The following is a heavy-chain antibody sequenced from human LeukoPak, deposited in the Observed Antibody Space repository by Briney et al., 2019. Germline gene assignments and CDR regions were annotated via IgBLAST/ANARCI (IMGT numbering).Heavy chain of an antibody. CDR1: GFTFSSYG. CDR3: ATIVGATFDY. CDR2: IRYDGSNK. J-gene: IGHJ4*02. D-gene: IGHD1-26*01. Sequence: GGSLRLSCAASGFTFSSYGMHWVRQAPGKGLEWVAFIRYDGSNKYYADSVKGRFTISRDNSKNTLYLQMNSLRAEDTAVYYCATIVGATFDYWGQGTLVTVS. V-gene: IGHV3-30*02.